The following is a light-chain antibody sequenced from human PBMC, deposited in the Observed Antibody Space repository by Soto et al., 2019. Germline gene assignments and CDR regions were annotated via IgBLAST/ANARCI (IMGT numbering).Light chain of an antibody. Sequence: QSALTQPASVSGSPGQSITISCTGTSSDVGGYNYVSWYQQHPGKAPKLMIYEVSNRPSGVSNRFSGSKSGNTASLTISGLQAEDEADYYCSSYTTSSTHWVFGGWTKVTVL. V-gene: IGLV2-14*01. CDR2: EVS. CDR1: SSDVGGYNY. J-gene: IGLJ3*02. CDR3: SSYTTSSTHWV.